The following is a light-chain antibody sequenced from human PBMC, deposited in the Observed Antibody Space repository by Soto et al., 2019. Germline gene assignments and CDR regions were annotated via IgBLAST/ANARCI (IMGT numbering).Light chain of an antibody. V-gene: IGLV1-40*01. J-gene: IGLJ1*01. CDR3: QSYDRSLSGYV. CDR2: ANG. CDR1: SSNIGAGYD. Sequence: QSVLTPPPSVSGAPGQRVPISCTGSSSNIGAGYDVHWYQQLPGTAPKLLIYANGNRPSGVPDRFSRSKSGTSASLAITGLXAEDEADYYCQSYDRSLSGYVLGSGTKVTVL.